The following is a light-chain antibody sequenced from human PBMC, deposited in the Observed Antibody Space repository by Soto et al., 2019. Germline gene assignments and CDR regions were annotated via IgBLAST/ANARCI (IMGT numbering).Light chain of an antibody. J-gene: IGKJ1*01. CDR3: HQYSSSQTT. Sequence: EIVLTQSPGTLSLSPGERATLSCRASQSVSSSYLAWYQQKPGQAPRLLIYGASSRATGIPDRFSGSGSGADFTLSISRLEPEDFAVYYCHQYSSSQTTFGQGTKVDIK. CDR2: GAS. V-gene: IGKV3-20*01. CDR1: QSVSSSY.